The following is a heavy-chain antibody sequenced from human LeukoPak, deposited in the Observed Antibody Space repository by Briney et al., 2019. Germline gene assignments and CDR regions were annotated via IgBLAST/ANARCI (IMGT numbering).Heavy chain of an antibody. Sequence: ASVKVSCKASGYTFTGYYMHWVRQAPGQGLEWMGWMNPNSGNTGYAQKFQGRVTMTRNTSISTAYMELSSLRSEDTAVYYCARGRELELYYYYYGMDVWGQGTTVTVSS. J-gene: IGHJ6*02. CDR1: GYTFTGYY. D-gene: IGHD1-7*01. V-gene: IGHV1-8*02. CDR2: MNPNSGNT. CDR3: ARGRELELYYYYYGMDV.